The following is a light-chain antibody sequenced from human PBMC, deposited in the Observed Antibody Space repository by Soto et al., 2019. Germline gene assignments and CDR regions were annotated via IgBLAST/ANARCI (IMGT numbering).Light chain of an antibody. V-gene: IGKV1-33*01. CDR3: QHYDPLPPFT. J-gene: IGKJ3*01. CDR2: GAS. CDR1: QDIRKD. Sequence: DIQMTQSPSSLSASVGDRVTITCQASQDIRKDLSWYQQKPGKAPKLLIYGASYLETGVPSRFSGSGYGTDFTFTISSLQPEDIATSYCQHYDPLPPFTFGPGTKVASK.